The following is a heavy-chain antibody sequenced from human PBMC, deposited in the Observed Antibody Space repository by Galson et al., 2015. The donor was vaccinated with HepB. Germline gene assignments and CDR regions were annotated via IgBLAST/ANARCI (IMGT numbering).Heavy chain of an antibody. Sequence: SVKVSCKASGYTFINYYIHWARQAPGQGLEWMGFINPSDGRSTYAQKIQGRVTMTRDTSTSTVYMELSSLRSEDTAVYYCARVPYKTARPEGMDYYYAMDVWGQGTTVTVSS. CDR3: ARVPYKTARPEGMDYYYAMDV. CDR1: GYTFINYY. CDR2: INPSDGRS. V-gene: IGHV1-46*01. J-gene: IGHJ6*02. D-gene: IGHD6-6*01.